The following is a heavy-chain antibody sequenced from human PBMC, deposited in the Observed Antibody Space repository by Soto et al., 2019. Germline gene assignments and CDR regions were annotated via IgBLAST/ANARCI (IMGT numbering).Heavy chain of an antibody. CDR1: GYSFANYW. Sequence: ESLKISCQGSGYSFANYWIAWVREMPGKGLEWVGVIYPGDSDTRYSQSFRGQVTISADKSISHVYLQWSSLKASDTAMYYCARNRLRQYYYGMDVWGQGTTVTVSS. CDR3: ARNRLRQYYYGMDV. J-gene: IGHJ6*02. V-gene: IGHV5-51*01. CDR2: IYPGDSDT. D-gene: IGHD3-10*01.